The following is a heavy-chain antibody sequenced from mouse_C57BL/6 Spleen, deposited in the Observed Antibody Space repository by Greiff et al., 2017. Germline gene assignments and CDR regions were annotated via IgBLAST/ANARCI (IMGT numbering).Heavy chain of an antibody. CDR1: GFSLTSYG. CDR3: AKEEDYGDYFDY. J-gene: IGHJ2*01. CDR2: IWSGGNT. V-gene: IGHV2-4*01. D-gene: IGHD1-1*01. Sequence: QVQLKESGPGLVQPSQSLSITCTVSGFSLTSYGVHWVRQPPGKGLEWLGVIWSGGNTDYNAAFISRLSISKDNSKSQVFFKMNSLQADDTAIYYCAKEEDYGDYFDYWGQGTTLTVSS.